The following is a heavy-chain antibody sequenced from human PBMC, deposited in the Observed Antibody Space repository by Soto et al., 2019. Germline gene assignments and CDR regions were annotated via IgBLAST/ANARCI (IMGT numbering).Heavy chain of an antibody. CDR3: ARDRSPLDYGDYYYYYYGMDV. D-gene: IGHD4-17*01. V-gene: IGHV1-18*01. J-gene: IGHJ6*02. CDR1: GYTFTSYG. Sequence: GASVKVSCKASGYTFTSYGISWVRQAPGQRLEWMGWISAYNGNTNYAQKLQGRVTMTTDTSTSTAYMELRSLRSDDTAVYYCARDRSPLDYGDYYYYYYGMDVWGQGTTVTVSS. CDR2: ISAYNGNT.